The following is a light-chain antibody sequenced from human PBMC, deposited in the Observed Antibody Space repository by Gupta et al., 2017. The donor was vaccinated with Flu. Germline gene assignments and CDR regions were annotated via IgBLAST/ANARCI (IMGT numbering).Light chain of an antibody. CDR3: GSYTSSSTWV. Sequence: QSALTQPASVPGSPGQSITISCTGTSSDIGGYNYVSWYQQHPGKAPKLMIYEVTNRPSGVSNRFSSSKSGNTASLTISGLQAEDEADYFCGSYTSSSTWVFGGGTKLTVL. V-gene: IGLV2-14*01. CDR2: EVT. J-gene: IGLJ3*02. CDR1: SSDIGGYNY.